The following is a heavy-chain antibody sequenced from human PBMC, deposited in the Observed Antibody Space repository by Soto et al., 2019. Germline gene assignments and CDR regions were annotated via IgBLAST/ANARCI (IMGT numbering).Heavy chain of an antibody. CDR2: ISGTGSST. V-gene: IGHV3-23*01. CDR1: GFTFSSYA. CDR3: AKAGGIAVPGTHLDY. D-gene: IGHD6-19*01. J-gene: IGHJ4*02. Sequence: EVQLLESGGGSVQPGGSLRLSGAASGFTFSSYAMSWVRQAPGKGLEWVSAISGTGSSTNYADSVEGRFTISRDNSKNTLYLQMSSLRAEDTAVYYCAKAGGIAVPGTHLDYWGPGTLVTVSS.